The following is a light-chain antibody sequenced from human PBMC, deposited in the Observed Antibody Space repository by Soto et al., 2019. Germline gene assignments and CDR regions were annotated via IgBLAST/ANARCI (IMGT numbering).Light chain of an antibody. CDR2: KTS. Sequence: DIQMTQSPSTLSASIGDRVTITCRASQSISNWLAWYQQKPGKAPKLLIYKTSSLESGVPSRFSGSASGTEFTLTISSLQPDDFATYYCQQYGSPPWTFGQGTEVEVK. V-gene: IGKV1-5*03. J-gene: IGKJ1*01. CDR1: QSISNW. CDR3: QQYGSPPWT.